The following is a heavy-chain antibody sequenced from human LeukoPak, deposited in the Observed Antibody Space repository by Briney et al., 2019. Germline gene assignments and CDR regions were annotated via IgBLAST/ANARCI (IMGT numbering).Heavy chain of an antibody. D-gene: IGHD4-17*01. CDR1: GGSISSYY. J-gene: IGHJ3*02. Sequence: SETVSLTCTVSGGSISSYYWSWIRQPPWKGLEWIGYIYYSGSTNYNPSLKSRVTISVDTSKNQFSLKLSSVTAADTAVYYCARNGYNDYGDFDAFDIWGQGRMVTVSS. CDR2: IYYSGST. V-gene: IGHV4-59*01. CDR3: ARNGYNDYGDFDAFDI.